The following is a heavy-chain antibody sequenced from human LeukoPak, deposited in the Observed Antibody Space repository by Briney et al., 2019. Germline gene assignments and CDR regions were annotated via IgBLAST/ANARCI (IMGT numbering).Heavy chain of an antibody. D-gene: IGHD3-22*01. CDR3: ARGYDSSGSLLGD. Sequence: SVKVSCKASGATFSSYAISWVRQAPGQGLEWMGGIIPIFGTANYTQKFQGRVTITTDESTSTAYMELSSLRSEDTAVYYCARGYDSSGSLLGDWGQGTLVTVS. V-gene: IGHV1-69*05. CDR1: GATFSSYA. J-gene: IGHJ4*02. CDR2: IIPIFGTA.